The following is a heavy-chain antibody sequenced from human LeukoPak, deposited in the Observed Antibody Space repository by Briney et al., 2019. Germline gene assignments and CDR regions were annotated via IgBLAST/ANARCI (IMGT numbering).Heavy chain of an antibody. V-gene: IGHV3-48*03. CDR2: ISSSGSTI. CDR1: GFTFSSYE. CDR3: AREEDYYDSSGYYKGTGFDP. D-gene: IGHD3-22*01. J-gene: IGHJ5*02. Sequence: TGGSLRLSCAASGFTFSSYEMNWVRQAPGKGLEWVSYISSSGSTIYYADSVKGRFTISRDNAKNSLYLQMNSLRAEDTAVYYCAREEDYYDSSGYYKGTGFDPWGQGTLVTVSS.